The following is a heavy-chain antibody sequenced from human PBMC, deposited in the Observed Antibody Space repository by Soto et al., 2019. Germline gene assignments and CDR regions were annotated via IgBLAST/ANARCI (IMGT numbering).Heavy chain of an antibody. CDR1: GGTFSSYA. J-gene: IGHJ4*02. V-gene: IGHV1-69*06. D-gene: IGHD2-15*01. Sequence: SVKVSCKASGGTFSSYAISWVRQAPGQGLEWMGGIIPIFGTANYAQKFQGRVTITADKSTSTAYVELSSLRSEDTAVYYCARANGGNPAYYFDYWGQGTLVTVSS. CDR2: IIPIFGTA. CDR3: ARANGGNPAYYFDY.